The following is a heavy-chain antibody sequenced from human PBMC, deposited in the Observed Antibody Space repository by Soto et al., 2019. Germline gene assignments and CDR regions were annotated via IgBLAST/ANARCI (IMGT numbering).Heavy chain of an antibody. D-gene: IGHD3-10*01. CDR2: INSGGSLI. Sequence: EVQLVESGGGLVQPGGSLRLSCVGSGFRFNEYEINWVRQAPGKGLEWISYINSGGSLIDYAASVKGRFTISRDNYKDSVYLQMNSLRADDTALYYCARETSYGQSATIVGEFWGQGTLVPVSS. CDR3: ARETSYGQSATIVGEF. CDR1: GFRFNEYE. V-gene: IGHV3-48*03. J-gene: IGHJ4*02.